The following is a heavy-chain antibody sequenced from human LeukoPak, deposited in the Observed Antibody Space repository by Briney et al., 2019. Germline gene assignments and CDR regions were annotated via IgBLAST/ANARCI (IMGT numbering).Heavy chain of an antibody. V-gene: IGHV1-18*01. Sequence: ASVKVSCKASGYTFTSYGISWVRQAPGQGREWMGWVSGYNGNTNYAQKLQGRVTMTTDTSTSIAYMELRSLRSDDTAVYYCARDLVVVPAAPGGYWGQGILVTVSS. CDR3: ARDLVVVPAAPGGY. CDR2: VSGYNGNT. CDR1: GYTFTSYG. D-gene: IGHD2-2*01. J-gene: IGHJ4*02.